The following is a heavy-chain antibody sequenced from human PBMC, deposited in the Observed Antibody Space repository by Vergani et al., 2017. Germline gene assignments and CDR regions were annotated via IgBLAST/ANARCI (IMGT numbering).Heavy chain of an antibody. CDR3: ARAPLVVVPAAMLYWFDP. D-gene: IGHD2-2*01. V-gene: IGHV4-31*03. Sequence: QVQLQESGPGLVKPSQTLSLPCTVSGGPISRGGYYWSCVRQHPGKGLEWSGYIYYSGSTDYNPSLKSRVTISVDTSKNQFSLKLSSVTAADAAVYYCARAPLVVVPAAMLYWFDPWGQGTLVTVSS. CDR1: GGPISRGGYY. CDR2: IYYSGST. J-gene: IGHJ5*02.